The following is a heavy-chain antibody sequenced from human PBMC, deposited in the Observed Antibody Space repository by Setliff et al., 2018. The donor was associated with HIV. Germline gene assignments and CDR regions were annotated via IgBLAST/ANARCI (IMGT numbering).Heavy chain of an antibody. V-gene: IGHV4-34*01. D-gene: IGHD1-20*01. J-gene: IGHJ4*02. CDR1: GGSFSGYY. CDR3: ARLILNWNYFDY. CDR2: INHSGST. Sequence: PSETLSLTCAVYGGSFSGYYWSWIRQPPGKGLEWIGEINHSGSTNYNPSLKSRVTISVDTSKNQFSLKLSSVTPDTAVYYCARLILNWNYFDYWGQGTLVTVSS.